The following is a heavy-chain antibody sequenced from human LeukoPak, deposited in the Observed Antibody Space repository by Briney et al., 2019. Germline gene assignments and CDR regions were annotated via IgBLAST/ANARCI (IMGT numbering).Heavy chain of an antibody. CDR3: ARVVGFTGYSSRWYSGYYYYMDV. V-gene: IGHV1-69*06. J-gene: IGHJ6*03. D-gene: IGHD6-13*01. CDR1: GGTFSSYA. CDR2: IIPIFGTT. Sequence: AVKVSCKASGGTFSSYAISWVRQPPGQGLEWMGGIIPIFGTTNYAQKFYDRVTITADKSTSTAYMELSSLRSEETAVYYCARVVGFTGYSSRWYSGYYYYMDVWGKGTTVTVSS.